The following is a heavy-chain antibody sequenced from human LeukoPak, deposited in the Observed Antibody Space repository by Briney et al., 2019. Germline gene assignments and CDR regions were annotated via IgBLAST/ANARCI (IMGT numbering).Heavy chain of an antibody. CDR3: ARHYCSGGSCSSPYYYYGMDV. V-gene: IGHV5-10-1*01. D-gene: IGHD2-15*01. Sequence: GESLKISCKGSGYRFTSYWISWVRQMPGKGLEWMGRIDPSDSYTNYSPSFQGPVTISADKSISTAYLQWSSLKASDTSIYYCARHYCSGGSCSSPYYYYGMDVWGKGTTVTVSS. CDR2: IDPSDSYT. J-gene: IGHJ6*04. CDR1: GYRFTSYW.